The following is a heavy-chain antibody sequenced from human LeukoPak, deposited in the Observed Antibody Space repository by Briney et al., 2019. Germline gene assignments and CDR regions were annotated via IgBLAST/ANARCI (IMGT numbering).Heavy chain of an antibody. Sequence: ASVKVSCKASGYTFTGYYMHWVRQAPGQGLEWMGRINPNSGGTNYAQKFQGRVTMTRDTSISTAYMELSRLRSDDTAVYYCARDPSTVTTGTIYYYYYMDAWGKGTTVTVSS. CDR1: GYTFTGYY. CDR2: INPNSGGT. CDR3: ARDPSTVTTGTIYYYYYMDA. D-gene: IGHD4-17*01. V-gene: IGHV1-2*06. J-gene: IGHJ6*03.